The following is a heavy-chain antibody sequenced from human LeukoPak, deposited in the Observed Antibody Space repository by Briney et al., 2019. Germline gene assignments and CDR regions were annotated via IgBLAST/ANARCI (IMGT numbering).Heavy chain of an antibody. V-gene: IGHV3-74*01. J-gene: IGHJ5*02. Sequence: GGSLRLSCAASGFTFSSYWMHWVRQAPGKGLVWVSRINSDGSSTSYADSVKGRFTISRDNSKNTLYLQMNSLRAEDTAVYYCAREATNNWFDPWGQGTPVTVSS. CDR3: AREATNNWFDP. CDR1: GFTFSSYW. CDR2: INSDGSST.